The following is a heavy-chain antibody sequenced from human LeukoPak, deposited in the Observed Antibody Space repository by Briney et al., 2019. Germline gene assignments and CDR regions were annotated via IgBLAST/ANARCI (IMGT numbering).Heavy chain of an antibody. D-gene: IGHD3-22*01. Sequence: GKSLKISCKGSGYSFTIYWIGWVRQMPGKGLEWMGIIYPGDSDTRYSPSFQGQVTISADKSISTAYLQWSSLKASDTAMYYCARSTYDSSGYIAFDIWGQGTMVTVSS. V-gene: IGHV5-51*01. CDR3: ARSTYDSSGYIAFDI. CDR2: IYPGDSDT. CDR1: GYSFTIYW. J-gene: IGHJ3*02.